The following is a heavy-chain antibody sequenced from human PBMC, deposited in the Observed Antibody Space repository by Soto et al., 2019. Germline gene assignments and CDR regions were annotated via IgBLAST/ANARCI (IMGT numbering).Heavy chain of an antibody. V-gene: IGHV2-70*04. Sequence: SGPTVVNPTQTLTLTCTFSGFSLSTSGMRVSWIRQPPGKALEWLARIDWDDDKLYSTSLKTRLTISKDTSKNQAVLTMTNMDPVDTATYYCARSIVAAGNRWFDPWGQGTLVTVSS. CDR3: ARSIVAAGNRWFDP. D-gene: IGHD6-13*01. CDR2: IDWDDDK. J-gene: IGHJ5*02. CDR1: GFSLSTSGMR.